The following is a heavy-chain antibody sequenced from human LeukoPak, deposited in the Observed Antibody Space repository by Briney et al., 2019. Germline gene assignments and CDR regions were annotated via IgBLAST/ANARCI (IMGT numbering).Heavy chain of an antibody. D-gene: IGHD5-12*01. Sequence: HGESLKISCKGSGYSFTSYWIGWVRQMPGKGLEWMGIIYPGDSDTIYSPSFQGQVTISADKSISTAYLQWSSLKASDTAMYYCATTQGYSGYDWDFDSWGQGTLVSVSS. CDR2: IYPGDSDT. CDR1: GYSFTSYW. CDR3: ATTQGYSGYDWDFDS. J-gene: IGHJ4*02. V-gene: IGHV5-51*01.